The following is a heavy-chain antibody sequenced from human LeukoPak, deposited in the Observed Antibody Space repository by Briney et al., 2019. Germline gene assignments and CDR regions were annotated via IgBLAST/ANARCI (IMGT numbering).Heavy chain of an antibody. D-gene: IGHD6-13*01. CDR1: GGTFSSYA. V-gene: IGHV1-69*04. CDR3: ARDSLLAAAGTERFFDY. CDR2: FIPILGIA. Sequence: AASVKVSCKASGGTFSSYAISWGRRAPAQGLEWMGRFIPILGIANYAQKFQGRVTITADKSTSTAYMELSSLRSEDTAVYYCARDSLLAAAGTERFFDYWGQGTLVTVSS. J-gene: IGHJ4*02.